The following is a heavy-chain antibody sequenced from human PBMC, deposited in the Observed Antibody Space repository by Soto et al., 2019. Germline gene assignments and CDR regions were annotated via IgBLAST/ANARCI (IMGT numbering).Heavy chain of an antibody. V-gene: IGHV1-2*02. CDR1: GYTFTDYY. D-gene: IGHD6-13*01. CDR3: ARDSTRWDFDY. Sequence: QVQLVQSGAEVKKPGASVKVSCKASGYTFTDYYIHWVRQAPGQGLERMGWINPNSGGTNYAQKFQGGVTMTRDTSIDTAYMELSRLRFDDTAVYYCARDSTRWDFDYWGQGTLVTVSS. CDR2: INPNSGGT. J-gene: IGHJ4*02.